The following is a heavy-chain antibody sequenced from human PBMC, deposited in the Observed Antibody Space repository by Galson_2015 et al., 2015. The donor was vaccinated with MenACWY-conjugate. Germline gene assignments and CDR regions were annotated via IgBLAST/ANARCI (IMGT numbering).Heavy chain of an antibody. V-gene: IGHV3-7*03. CDR1: GFTFRNYW. CDR2: IKKDGSEK. J-gene: IGHJ6*02. Sequence: SLRLSCAVSGFTFRNYWMTWVRQAPGKGLEWVASIKKDGSEKYYVDSVKGRFTISIDNTKNSMYLEMNSLRAEDEAVYYCARGHYGMDVWGQGTTVTASS. CDR3: ARGHYGMDV.